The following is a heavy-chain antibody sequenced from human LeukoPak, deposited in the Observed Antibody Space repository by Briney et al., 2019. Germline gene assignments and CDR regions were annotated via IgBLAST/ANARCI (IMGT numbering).Heavy chain of an antibody. V-gene: IGHV3-7*01. J-gene: IGHJ4*02. CDR3: ARVGYDSSGYVDY. Sequence: GGSLRLSCAASGFTFSNYWMSWVRQAPGKGLEWVANIKQDGSVKYYVDSVKGRFTISRDNAKNSLYLHMNSVRAEDTALYYCARVGYDSSGYVDYWGQGTLVTVSS. CDR1: GFTFSNYW. D-gene: IGHD3-22*01. CDR2: IKQDGSVK.